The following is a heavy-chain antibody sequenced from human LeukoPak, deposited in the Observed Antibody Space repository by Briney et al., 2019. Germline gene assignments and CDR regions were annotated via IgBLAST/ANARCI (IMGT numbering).Heavy chain of an antibody. D-gene: IGHD5-18*01. CDR3: AKGAGYSYGWIDH. CDR2: IFSAGTT. CDR1: GFSVSKYY. J-gene: IGHJ4*02. V-gene: IGHV3-53*01. Sequence: GGSLRLSCEASGFSVSKYYMTWVRQAPGKGLEWVSAIFSAGTTYGTDSVKGRFTISRDDSKNTVSLQMSSLRAEDTAVYYCAKGAGYSYGWIDHWGQGALVTVSS.